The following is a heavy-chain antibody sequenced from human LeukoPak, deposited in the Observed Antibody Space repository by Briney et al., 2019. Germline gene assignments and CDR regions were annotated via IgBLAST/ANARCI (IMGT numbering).Heavy chain of an antibody. D-gene: IGHD6-13*01. J-gene: IGHJ5*02. Sequence: SVKVSCKASGGTFSSYAISWVRQAPGQGLEWMGGIIPIFGTANYAQKFQGRVTITADESTSTAYMELSSLRSEDTAVYYCARGEFIAAAGTVGFDPWGQGILVAVSS. CDR2: IIPIFGTA. CDR3: ARGEFIAAAGTVGFDP. CDR1: GGTFSSYA. V-gene: IGHV1-69*13.